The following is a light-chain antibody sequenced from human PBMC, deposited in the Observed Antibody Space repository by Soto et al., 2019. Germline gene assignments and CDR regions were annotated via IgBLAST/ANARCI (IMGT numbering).Light chain of an antibody. Sequence: EILLTQSPGTLSLSPGDRATLSCRASQSLSNSFLAWYQQKPGQTPRLLISGASIRATDIPDRFSGSGSGTDFTLTISRLEPEDFAVYFCQQYGRLPISFGGGTKVEIK. J-gene: IGKJ4*01. CDR3: QQYGRLPIS. CDR2: GAS. V-gene: IGKV3-20*01. CDR1: QSLSNSF.